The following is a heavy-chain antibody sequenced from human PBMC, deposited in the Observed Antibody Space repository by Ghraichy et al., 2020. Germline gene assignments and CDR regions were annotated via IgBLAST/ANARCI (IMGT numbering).Heavy chain of an antibody. CDR2: ISYDGTKK. V-gene: IGHV3-30*18. J-gene: IGHJ6*02. Sequence: GSLRLSCAASGFTFSNFGMHWVRQAPGKGLEWVALISYDGTKKYYTDSVKGRFTISRDNSKNTLYLQMNSLRAEDTSIYYCAKDSSGWYASLSYFYYGMDVWGQGTTVTVSS. CDR3: AKDSSGWYASLSYFYYGMDV. CDR1: GFTFSNFG. D-gene: IGHD6-19*01.